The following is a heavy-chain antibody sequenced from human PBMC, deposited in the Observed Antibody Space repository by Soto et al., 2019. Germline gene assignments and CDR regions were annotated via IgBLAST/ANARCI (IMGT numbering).Heavy chain of an antibody. D-gene: IGHD6-6*01. J-gene: IGHJ6*03. CDR3: ARTYSSSSHNYYMDV. CDR2: IGTAGDT. Sequence: PGGSLRLSCAASGFTFSSYDMHWVRQATGKGLEWVSAIGTAGDTYYPGSVKGRFTISRENAKNSLYLQMNSLRAGDTAVYYCARTYSSSSHNYYMDVWGKGTTVTVSS. V-gene: IGHV3-13*01. CDR1: GFTFSSYD.